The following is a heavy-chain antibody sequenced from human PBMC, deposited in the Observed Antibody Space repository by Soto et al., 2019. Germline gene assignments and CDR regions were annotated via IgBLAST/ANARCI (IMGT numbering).Heavy chain of an antibody. Sequence: GESLKISCKGSGYSFTSYWIGWVRQMPGKGLEWMGIIYPGDSDTRYSPSFQGQVTISADKSISTAYLQWSSLKASDTAMYYCLVWFGDPRPPYYYYGMDVWGQGTTVTVSS. D-gene: IGHD3-10*01. J-gene: IGHJ6*02. CDR2: IYPGDSDT. CDR3: LVWFGDPRPPYYYYGMDV. CDR1: GYSFTSYW. V-gene: IGHV5-51*01.